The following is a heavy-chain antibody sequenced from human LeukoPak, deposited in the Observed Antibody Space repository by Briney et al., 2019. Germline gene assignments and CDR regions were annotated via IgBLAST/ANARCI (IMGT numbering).Heavy chain of an antibody. CDR1: GGSISTAY. J-gene: IGHJ4*02. Sequence: SETLSLTCSVSGGSISTAYWSWIRQHPGKGLEWIGYIYYSGSTYYNPSLKSRVTISVDTSKNQFSLKLSSVTAADTAVYYCAGRYCSGGSCYFEFDYWGQGTLVTASS. D-gene: IGHD2-15*01. V-gene: IGHV4-59*06. CDR3: AGRYCSGGSCYFEFDY. CDR2: IYYSGST.